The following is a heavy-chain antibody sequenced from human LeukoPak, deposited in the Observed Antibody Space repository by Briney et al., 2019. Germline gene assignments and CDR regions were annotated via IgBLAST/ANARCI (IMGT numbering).Heavy chain of an antibody. CDR2: ISYDGSNK. CDR3: AKGNPGYDFWSGPDAFDI. CDR1: GFTFSSYG. D-gene: IGHD3-3*01. V-gene: IGHV3-30*18. Sequence: GGSLRLSCAASGFTFSSYGMHWVRQAPGKGLEWVAVISYDGSNKYYADSVKGRFTISRDNSKNTLYLQMNSLRAEDTAVYYCAKGNPGYDFWSGPDAFDIWGQGTMVTVSS. J-gene: IGHJ3*02.